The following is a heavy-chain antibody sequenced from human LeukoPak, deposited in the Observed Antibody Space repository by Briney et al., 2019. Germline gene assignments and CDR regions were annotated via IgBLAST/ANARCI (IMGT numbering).Heavy chain of an antibody. D-gene: IGHD6-13*01. CDR1: GGSISSSSYY. CDR2: INHSGST. J-gene: IGHJ6*03. CDR3: ARALSSSWYEDYYYYMDV. Sequence: SETLSLTCTVSGGSISSSSYYWSWIRQPPGKGLEWIGEINHSGSTNYNPSLKSRVTISVDTSKNQFSLKLSSVTAADTAVYYCARALSSSWYEDYYYYMDVWGKGTTVTVSS. V-gene: IGHV4-39*07.